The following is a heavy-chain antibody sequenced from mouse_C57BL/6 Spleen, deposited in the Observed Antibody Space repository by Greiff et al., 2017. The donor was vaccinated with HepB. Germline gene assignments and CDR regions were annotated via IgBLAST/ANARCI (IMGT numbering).Heavy chain of an antibody. Sequence: QVQLQQPGAELVMPGASVKLSCKASGYTFTSYWMHWVKQRPGQGLEWIGMIHPNSGSTNYNEKFKSKATLTVDKSSSTAYMQLSSLTSEDSAVYYCARPTVVAPFAYWGQGTLVTVSA. CDR1: GYTFTSYW. D-gene: IGHD1-1*01. V-gene: IGHV1-64*01. CDR3: ARPTVVAPFAY. CDR2: IHPNSGST. J-gene: IGHJ3*01.